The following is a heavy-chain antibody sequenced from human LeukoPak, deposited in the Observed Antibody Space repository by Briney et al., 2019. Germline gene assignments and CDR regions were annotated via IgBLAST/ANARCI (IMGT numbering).Heavy chain of an antibody. CDR1: GYTFTGYY. J-gene: IGHJ4*02. Sequence: GASVKVSCKASGYTFTGYYMHWVRQAPGQGLEWMGWINPNSGGTNYAQKFQGRVTMTRDTSISTAYMELSRLRSDDTAVYYCARRSITIFGVVTYYFDYWGQGTLVTVSS. CDR2: INPNSGGT. D-gene: IGHD3-3*01. V-gene: IGHV1-2*02. CDR3: ARRSITIFGVVTYYFDY.